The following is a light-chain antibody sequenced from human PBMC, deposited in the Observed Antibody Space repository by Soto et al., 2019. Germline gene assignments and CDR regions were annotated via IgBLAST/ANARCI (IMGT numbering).Light chain of an antibody. CDR1: SSNIGNYY. J-gene: IGLJ2*01. V-gene: IGLV1-47*01. CDR2: RNN. CDR3: AAWDDSLSGVV. Sequence: QSVLTQPPSASGTPGQRVTISCSGSSSNIGNYYVYWYQQLPGTAPKLLIYRNNQRPSGVPDRFSGSKSGSSASLAISGLRSEEEADYYCAAWDDSLSGVVFGGGTKLTVL.